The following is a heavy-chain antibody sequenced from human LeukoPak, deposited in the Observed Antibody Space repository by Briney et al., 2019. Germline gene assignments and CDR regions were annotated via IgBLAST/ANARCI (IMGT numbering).Heavy chain of an antibody. CDR1: GYTFTSYY. CDR3: ARDPVLIVVVPAAIGWFDP. Sequence: ASVKVSCKASGYTFTSYYMHWVRQAPGQGLEWMGWINPNSGGTNYAQKFQGRVTMTRDTSISTAYMELSRLRSDDTAVYYCARDPVLIVVVPAAIGWFDPWGQGTLVTVSS. D-gene: IGHD2-2*01. CDR2: INPNSGGT. J-gene: IGHJ5*02. V-gene: IGHV1-2*02.